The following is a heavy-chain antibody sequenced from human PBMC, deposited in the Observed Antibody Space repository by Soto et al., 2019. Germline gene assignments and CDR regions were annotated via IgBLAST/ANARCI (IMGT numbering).Heavy chain of an antibody. J-gene: IGHJ6*02. V-gene: IGHV1-69*08. CDR3: ARDKKRGMDV. CDR2: IIPILGIA. CDR1: GCTFSSYT. Sequence: QVQLVQSGAEVKKPGSSVKVSCKASGCTFSSYTISWVRHAPGQGREWMGRIIPILGIANYARKFQGRVTITADKSTITAYMELSSLRSEDTAVYYCARDKKRGMDVWGQGTTVTVSS.